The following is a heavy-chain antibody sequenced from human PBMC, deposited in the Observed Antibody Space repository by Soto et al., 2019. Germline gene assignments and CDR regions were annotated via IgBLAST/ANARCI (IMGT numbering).Heavy chain of an antibody. CDR2: ISYDGSNK. CDR3: AIDASSGYYRYYFDY. J-gene: IGHJ4*02. Sequence: QVQLVESGGGVVQPGRSLRLSCAASGFTFSSYGMHWVRQAPGKGLAWVAVISYDGSNKYYADSVKGRFTISRDNSKNTLYLQMNSLRDEDTAVYYCAIDASSGYYRYYFDYWGQGPLVTVSS. D-gene: IGHD3-22*01. V-gene: IGHV3-30*03. CDR1: GFTFSSYG.